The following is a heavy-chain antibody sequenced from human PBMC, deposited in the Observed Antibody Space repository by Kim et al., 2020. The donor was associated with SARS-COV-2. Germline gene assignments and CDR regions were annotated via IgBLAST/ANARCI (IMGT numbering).Heavy chain of an antibody. CDR1: GGSISSYY. Sequence: SETLSLTCTVSGGSISSYYWSWIRQPPGKGLEWIGYIYYSGSTNYNPSLKSRVTISVDTSKNQFSLKLSSVTAADTAVYYCARDRPLRGGYYYGMDVWG. CDR2: IYYSGST. D-gene: IGHD3-16*01. V-gene: IGHV4-59*13. CDR3: ARDRPLRGGYYYGMDV. J-gene: IGHJ6*02.